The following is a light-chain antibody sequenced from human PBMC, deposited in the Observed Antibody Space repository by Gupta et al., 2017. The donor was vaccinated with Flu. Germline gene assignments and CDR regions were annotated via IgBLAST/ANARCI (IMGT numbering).Light chain of an antibody. CDR3: SSYTISGTLVL. CDR2: DVS. J-gene: IGLJ2*01. Sequence: QSALTQPASVSGSPGQSITISCSGTSSDVGGYNHVSWYQHHPGKAPKLLIYDVSNRPSGTSNRFSGSKSGNTASLTISGIQSEDEADYYGSSYTISGTLVLFGGGTKLTVL. V-gene: IGLV2-14*01. CDR1: SSDVGGYNH.